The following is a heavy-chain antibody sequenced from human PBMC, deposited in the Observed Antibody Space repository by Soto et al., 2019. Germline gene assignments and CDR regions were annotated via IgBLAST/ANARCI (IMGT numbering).Heavy chain of an antibody. V-gene: IGHV3-30*03. CDR3: ARPIPRWSYHYGMDV. D-gene: IGHD2-15*01. J-gene: IGHJ6*02. CDR1: EFTFSSYA. Sequence: QLVESGGRGVQPGRSLRLSCEASEFTFSSYAMHWVRQAPGRGLEWVALISFDGRKEYYADSVKGRFIVSRDNSRSMVYLQMDSPPPDDTAIYYWARPIPRWSYHYGMDVWGQGTTVTVSS. CDR2: ISFDGRKE.